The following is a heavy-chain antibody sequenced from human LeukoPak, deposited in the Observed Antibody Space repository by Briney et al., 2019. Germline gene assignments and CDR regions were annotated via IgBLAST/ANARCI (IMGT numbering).Heavy chain of an antibody. CDR2: IKQDGSEK. CDR3: ARPLQGSYAMDV. Sequence: GGSLRLSCAASGFSFSNYWMGWVRQAPGKRPEWVANIKQDGSEKYYVDSVKGRFTISRDNAKNSLYLQMNSLRAEDTAVYYCARPLQGSYAMDVWGLGTTVIVSS. V-gene: IGHV3-7*01. J-gene: IGHJ6*02. CDR1: GFSFSNYW.